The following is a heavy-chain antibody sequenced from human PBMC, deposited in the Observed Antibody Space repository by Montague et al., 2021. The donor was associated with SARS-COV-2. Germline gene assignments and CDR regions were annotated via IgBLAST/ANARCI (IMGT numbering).Heavy chain of an antibody. CDR3: ARGAPGY. D-gene: IGHD1-1*01. V-gene: IGHV4-34*01. CDR1: GGSFSAYH. Sequence: SETLSLTCAVYGGSFSAYHWTWIRQSPGGGLEWIGQINYGGSTKYNPSLRSRVTISIATSKNQFSLKLTSVTAADTAVYYCARGAPGYWGQGTLVTVSS. J-gene: IGHJ4*02. CDR2: INYGGST.